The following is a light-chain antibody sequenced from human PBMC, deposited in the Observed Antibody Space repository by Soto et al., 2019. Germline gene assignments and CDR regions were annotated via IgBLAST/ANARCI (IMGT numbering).Light chain of an antibody. J-gene: IGLJ2*01. CDR2: DVS. Sequence: QSALTQPASVSGSPGQSSTISCTGTSSDVGGYNYVSWYQQHPGKAPKLMIYDVSNRPSGVSNRFSGSKSGNTASLTISGLQAEDEADYYCSSYTSSSTLSVVFGGGTKVTVL. V-gene: IGLV2-14*01. CDR1: SSDVGGYNY. CDR3: SSYTSSSTLSVV.